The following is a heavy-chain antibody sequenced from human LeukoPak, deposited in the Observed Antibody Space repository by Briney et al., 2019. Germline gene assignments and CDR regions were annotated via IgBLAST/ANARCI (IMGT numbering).Heavy chain of an antibody. CDR3: ARGPDYGDYEGPNFDY. CDR1: GYTFTSYA. Sequence: SVKVSCKASGYTFTSYAISWVRQAPGQGLEWMGGIIPIFGTANYAQKFQGRVTITADESTSTAYMELSSLRSEDTAVYYCARGPDYGDYEGPNFDYWGQGTLVTVSS. J-gene: IGHJ4*02. CDR2: IIPIFGTA. D-gene: IGHD4-17*01. V-gene: IGHV1-69*13.